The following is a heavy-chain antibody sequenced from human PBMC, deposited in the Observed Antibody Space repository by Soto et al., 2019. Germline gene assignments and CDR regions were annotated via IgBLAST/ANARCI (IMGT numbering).Heavy chain of an antibody. CDR3: ARMDAGTPVDNWFDP. D-gene: IGHD6-13*01. CDR2: ISAYNGNT. J-gene: IGHJ5*02. CDR1: GYTFTSYG. V-gene: IGHV1-18*01. Sequence: QVQLVQSGAEVKKPGASVKVSCKASGYTFTSYGISWVRQAPGQGLEWMGWISAYNGNTNYAQKLQGRVTMTTDTSTSTAYVELRSLRSDDTAVYYWARMDAGTPVDNWFDPWGQGTLVTVSS.